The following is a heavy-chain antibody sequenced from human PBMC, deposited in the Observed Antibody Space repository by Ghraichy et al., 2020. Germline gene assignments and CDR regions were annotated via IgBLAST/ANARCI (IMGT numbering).Heavy chain of an antibody. D-gene: IGHD1-26*01. CDR2: IITSGAT. V-gene: IGHV4-4*07. CDR3: ARVRVSATRGGVEI. J-gene: IGHJ3*02. Sequence: SETLSLTCTVSDGSMGNFYWCWIRQPAGRGLEWIQRIITSGATNYNPSLKSRVTMAVDTSKNQLSLRLSSLTAADTAVYYCARVRVSATRGGVEIWGQGTMVTVS. CDR1: DGSMGNFY.